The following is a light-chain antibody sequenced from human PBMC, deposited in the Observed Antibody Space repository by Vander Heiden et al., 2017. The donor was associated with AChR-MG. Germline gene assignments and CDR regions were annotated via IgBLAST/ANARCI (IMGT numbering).Light chain of an antibody. Sequence: DIVMTQSPDSLAVSLGERATINCKSSQSVLYSSNNKNYLAWYQQKPGQPPKLLIYWASTRESGVPDRFSGSGSGTDFTLTISILQAEDVAVYYCQQYYSTPYTFGQGTKLDIK. CDR2: WAS. V-gene: IGKV4-1*01. CDR1: QSVLYSSNNKNY. CDR3: QQYYSTPYT. J-gene: IGKJ2*01.